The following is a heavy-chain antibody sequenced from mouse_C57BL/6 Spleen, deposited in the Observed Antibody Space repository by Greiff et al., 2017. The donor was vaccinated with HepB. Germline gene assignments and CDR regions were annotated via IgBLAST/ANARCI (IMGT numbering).Heavy chain of an antibody. V-gene: IGHV2-6*01. J-gene: IGHJ4*01. CDR2: IWGVGST. D-gene: IGHD2-4*01. CDR1: GFSLTSYG. Sequence: VKLMESGPGLVAPSQSLSITCTVSGFSLTSYGVDWVRQSPGKGLEWLGVIWGVGSTNYNSALKSRLSISKDNSKSQVFLKMNSLQTDDTAMYYCAKHYDYDVGARDYWGQGTSVTVSS. CDR3: AKHYDYDVGARDY.